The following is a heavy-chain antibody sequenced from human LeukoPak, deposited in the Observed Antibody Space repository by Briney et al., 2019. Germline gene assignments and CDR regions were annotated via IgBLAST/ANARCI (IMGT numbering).Heavy chain of an antibody. D-gene: IGHD4-17*01. CDR3: ARGDDYGDYWGLY. Sequence: ASVKVSCKASGGTFSSYAISWVRQAPGQGLEWMGIINPSGGSTSYAQKFQGRVTMTRDTSTSTVYMELSSLRSEDTAVYYCARGDDYGDYWGLYWGQGTLVTVSS. CDR1: GGTFSSYA. J-gene: IGHJ4*02. V-gene: IGHV1-46*01. CDR2: INPSGGST.